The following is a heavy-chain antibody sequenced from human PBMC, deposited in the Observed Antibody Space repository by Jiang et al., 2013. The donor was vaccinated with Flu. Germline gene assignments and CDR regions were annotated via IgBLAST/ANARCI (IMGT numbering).Heavy chain of an antibody. CDR3: ARGNGYLEIVVVPAAHRGEFDY. J-gene: IGHJ4*02. D-gene: IGHD2-2*01. Sequence: GAEVKKPGASVKVSCKASGYTFTSYAMHWVRQAPGQRLEWMGWINAGNGNTKYSQKFQGRVTITRDTSASTAYMELSSLRSEDTAVYYCARGNGYLEIVVVPAAHRGEFDYWGQGTLVTVSS. V-gene: IGHV1-3*01. CDR1: GYTFTSYA. CDR2: INAGNGNT.